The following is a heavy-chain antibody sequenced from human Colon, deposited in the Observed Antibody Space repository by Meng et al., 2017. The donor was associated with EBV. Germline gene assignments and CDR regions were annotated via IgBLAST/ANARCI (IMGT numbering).Heavy chain of an antibody. CDR2: INSDGSTT. D-gene: IGHD2-2*01. J-gene: IGHJ4*02. Sequence: EVQLVESGGGLVQPGGSLRFSCAASGFTFSSYWMYWVRQAPGKGLVWVSRINSDGSTTSYADSVKGRFTISRDNAKNTLFLQMNSLRAEDTAVYYCARRPCGSSSCSSDYWGQGTLVTVSS. CDR1: GFTFSSYW. CDR3: ARRPCGSSSCSSDY. V-gene: IGHV3-74*01.